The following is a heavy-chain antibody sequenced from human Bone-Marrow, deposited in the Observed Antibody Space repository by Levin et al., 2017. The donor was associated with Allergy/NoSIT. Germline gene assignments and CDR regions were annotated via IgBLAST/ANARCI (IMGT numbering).Heavy chain of an antibody. CDR3: ACGSHNESRGYHYDHDAFDI. J-gene: IGHJ3*02. CDR1: GVTFSNFW. CDR2: IKADGSEK. V-gene: IGHV3-7*01. D-gene: IGHD3-22*01. Sequence: PGGSLRLSCAASGVTFSNFWMNWVRQAPGKGLEWVANIKADGSEKFHVDSVRGRFTISRDNAKKSLYLEMNSLRAEDTAVYYCACGSHNESRGYHYDHDAFDIWAQVTTVTVSP.